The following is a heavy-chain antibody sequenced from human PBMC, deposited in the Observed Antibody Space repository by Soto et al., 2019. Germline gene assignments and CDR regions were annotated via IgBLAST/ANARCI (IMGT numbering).Heavy chain of an antibody. CDR3: AKETPYYDFWSGYYFRSYYYYYCMAV. D-gene: IGHD3-3*01. CDR2: ISYDGSNT. J-gene: IGHJ6*02. V-gene: IGHV3-30*18. Sequence: QVQLVESGGGVVQPGRSLRLSCAASGFTFSSYGMHWVRQAPGKGLEWVAVISYDGSNTYYADSVKGRFTVSGDNSKNTLYRKKNRLRAEHKAVYYCAKETPYYDFWSGYYFRSYYYYYCMAVWSQRSTVTVCS. CDR1: GFTFSSYG.